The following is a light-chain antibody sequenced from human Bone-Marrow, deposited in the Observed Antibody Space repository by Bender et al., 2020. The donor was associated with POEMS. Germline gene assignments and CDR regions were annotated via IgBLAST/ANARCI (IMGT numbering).Light chain of an antibody. V-gene: IGLV2-8*01. J-gene: IGLJ2*01. CDR1: SRDVGGYDL. CDR2: EVS. CDR3: CSFGGSNTLL. Sequence: QSALTQPPSASGSPGQSVTISCSGTSRDVGGYDLVSWYQHHPGTAPKLMVYEVSKRPSGVPDRFSGSKSGNTASLPVSGRETDDEAHYYCCSFGGSNTLLFGGGTKLTVL.